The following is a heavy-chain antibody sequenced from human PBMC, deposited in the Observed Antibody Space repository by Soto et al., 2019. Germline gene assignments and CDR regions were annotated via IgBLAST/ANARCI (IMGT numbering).Heavy chain of an antibody. CDR3: ASEYCSGRSCHYYGMDV. Sequence: QVQLVESGGGVVQPGRSLRLSCAASGFTFSSYGMHWVRQAPGKGLEWVAIIWYDGSNKYYADSVKGRFTISRDNPKNTLYLQMNSLRAEDTAVYYCASEYCSGRSCHYYGMDVWGQGTTVTVSS. V-gene: IGHV3-33*01. CDR1: GFTFSSYG. CDR2: IWYDGSNK. D-gene: IGHD2-15*01. J-gene: IGHJ6*02.